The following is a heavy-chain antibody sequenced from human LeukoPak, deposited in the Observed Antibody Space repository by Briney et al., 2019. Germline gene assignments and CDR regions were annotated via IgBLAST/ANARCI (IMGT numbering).Heavy chain of an antibody. CDR3: ARDFLEDDY. CDR2: ISSSSSTI. CDR1: GFTFSNYN. D-gene: IGHD3-3*01. Sequence: GGSLRLSCAASGFTFSNYNMNWVRQAPGKGLEWVSYISSSSSTIHYAESVKGRFTISRDNARNSLYLQMNSLRAEDTAVYNCARDFLEDDYWGQGTLVTVSS. V-gene: IGHV3-48*01. J-gene: IGHJ4*02.